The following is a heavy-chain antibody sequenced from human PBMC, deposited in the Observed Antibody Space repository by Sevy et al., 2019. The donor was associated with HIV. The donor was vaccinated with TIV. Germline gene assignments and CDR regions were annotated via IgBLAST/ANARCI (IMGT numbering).Heavy chain of an antibody. CDR3: GRGAVGATRHFDY. V-gene: IGHV3-53*01. CDR1: GFTFSSNY. CDR2: IYSGGST. Sequence: GGSLRLSCAASGFTFSSNYMSWVRQAPGKGLEWVSAIYSGGSTYYEDAVMGRLTNSRDNSKNTMYLQMNSLRAEDTAVYYCGRGAVGATRHFDYWGQGTLVTVSS. J-gene: IGHJ4*02. D-gene: IGHD1-26*01.